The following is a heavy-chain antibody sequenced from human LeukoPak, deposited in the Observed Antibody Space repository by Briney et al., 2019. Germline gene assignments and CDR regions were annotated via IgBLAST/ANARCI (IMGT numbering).Heavy chain of an antibody. CDR3: AKDGGWLATYYYYYMDV. CDR1: GFTFSSYA. Sequence: PGGSLRLSCAASGFTFSSYAMSWVRQAPGKGLEWVSAIRGSGDRTHYADSVKGRFTISRDNSKNTLYLQMNSLRAEDTAVYYCAKDGGWLATYYYYYMDVWGKGTTVTVSS. J-gene: IGHJ6*03. D-gene: IGHD6-19*01. CDR2: IRGSGDRT. V-gene: IGHV3-23*01.